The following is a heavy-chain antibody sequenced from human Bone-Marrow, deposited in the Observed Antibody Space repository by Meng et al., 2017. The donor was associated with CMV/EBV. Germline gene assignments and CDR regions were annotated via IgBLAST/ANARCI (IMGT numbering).Heavy chain of an antibody. CDR3: ARDRYCSSTSCIYYYYGMDV. Sequence: GESLKISCVASGFTSSKFWMSWVRQVPGKGLEWVASTKEDGSEKYFVDSVKGRFTISRDNAKNSLYLQMNSLRAEDTAVYYCARDRYCSSTSCIYYYYGMDVWGQGTTVTGSS. CDR1: GFTSSKFW. D-gene: IGHD2-2*01. V-gene: IGHV3-7*01. J-gene: IGHJ6*01. CDR2: TKEDGSEK.